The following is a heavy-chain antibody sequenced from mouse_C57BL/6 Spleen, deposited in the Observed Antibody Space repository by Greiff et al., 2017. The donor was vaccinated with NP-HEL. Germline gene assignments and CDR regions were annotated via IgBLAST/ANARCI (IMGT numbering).Heavy chain of an antibody. V-gene: IGHV1-19*01. CDR2: INPYNGGT. CDR1: GYTFTDYY. J-gene: IGHJ4*01. Sequence: VQLQQSGPVLVKPGASVKMSCKASGYTFTDYYMNWVKQSHGKSLEWIGVINPYNGGTSYNQKFKGKATLTVDKSSSTAYMELNSLTSEDSAVYYCARGVYYGNFHAMDYWGQGTSVTVSS. D-gene: IGHD2-1*01. CDR3: ARGVYYGNFHAMDY.